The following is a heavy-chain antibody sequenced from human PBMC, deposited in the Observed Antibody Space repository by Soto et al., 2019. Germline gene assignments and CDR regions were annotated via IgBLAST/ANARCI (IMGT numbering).Heavy chain of an antibody. CDR2: IKSKTDGGTT. CDR3: TTCIAARCRRLRSWFDP. V-gene: IGHV3-15*01. Sequence: LRLSCAASGFTFSNAWMSWVRQAPGKGLEWVGRIKSKTDGGTTDYAAPVKGRFTISRDDSKNTLYLQMNSLKTEDTAVYYCTTCIAARCRRLRSWFDPWGQGTLVTVSS. CDR1: GFTFSNAW. D-gene: IGHD6-6*01. J-gene: IGHJ5*02.